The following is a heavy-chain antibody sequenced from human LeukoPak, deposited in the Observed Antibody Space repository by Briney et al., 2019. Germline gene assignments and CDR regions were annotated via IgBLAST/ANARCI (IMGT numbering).Heavy chain of an antibody. CDR1: GGSFSGYY. V-gene: IGHV4-34*01. D-gene: IGHD2-2*01. J-gene: IGHJ3*02. Sequence: PSETLSLTWAVYGGSFSGYYWSWIRQPPGKGLEWIGEINHSGSTNYNPSLKSRVTISVDTSKNQFSLKLSSVTAADTAVYYCARGPPDIVVVPAANQAFDIWGQGTMVTVSS. CDR3: ARGPPDIVVVPAANQAFDI. CDR2: INHSGST.